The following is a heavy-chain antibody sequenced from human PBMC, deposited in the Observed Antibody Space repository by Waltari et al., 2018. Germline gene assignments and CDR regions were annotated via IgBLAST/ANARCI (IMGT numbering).Heavy chain of an antibody. D-gene: IGHD3-10*01. V-gene: IGHV4-39*01. J-gene: IGHJ5*01. CDR2: MYYRGSS. CDR1: GDSVTRGSYY. Sequence: QLQLQESGPGLVKPSETLSLTCSVSGDSVTRGSYYWGWIRQPPKKGLEWIGIMYYRGSSYSNPSLKSRVTMSVDTSKNQFSLKLSSVAAADTAVYYCARAFGSGSYAWFDSWGQGTLVTVSS. CDR3: ARAFGSGSYAWFDS.